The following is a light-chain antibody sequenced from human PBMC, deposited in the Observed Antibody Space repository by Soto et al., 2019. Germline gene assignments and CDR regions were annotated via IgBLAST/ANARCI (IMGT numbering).Light chain of an antibody. CDR2: RTN. Sequence: QSVLTQPPSASGTPGQRVTISCSGSSSNIGSNYVYWYQQFPGTAPKLLIYRTNQRPSGVPDRFSGSKSGTSASLAISGLRSDDEADYYCAAWDDSLREVFGGGTKVTVL. V-gene: IGLV1-47*01. CDR1: SSNIGSNY. CDR3: AAWDDSLREV. J-gene: IGLJ3*02.